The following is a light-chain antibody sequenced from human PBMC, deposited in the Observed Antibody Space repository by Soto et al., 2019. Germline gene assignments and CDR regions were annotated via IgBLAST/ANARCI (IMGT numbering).Light chain of an antibody. CDR3: LSYGGSNNYV. CDR2: EVE. Sequence: QSVLTQPPSASESPGQSDTISCTGTSSDVGGYHYVSWYQHHPGRAPKLLLYEVEKRPPGVPGRFSGSKSGNTASLTVSGLQADDEADYYCLSYGGSNNYVFGTGTKVTVL. CDR1: SSDVGGYHY. V-gene: IGLV2-8*01. J-gene: IGLJ1*01.